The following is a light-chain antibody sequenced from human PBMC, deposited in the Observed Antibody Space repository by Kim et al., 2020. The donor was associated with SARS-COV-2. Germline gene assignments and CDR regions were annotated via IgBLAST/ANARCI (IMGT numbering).Light chain of an antibody. CDR2: QDS. J-gene: IGLJ2*01. V-gene: IGLV3-1*01. CDR1: KLGDKY. CDR3: PSWASSTVV. Sequence: SYELTQPPSVSVSPGQTASITCSGDKLGDKYACWYQQKPGQSPVLVIYQDSKRPSGIPARFSGSNSGNTATLTISGTQAMDEADYYCPSWASSTVVFGGG.